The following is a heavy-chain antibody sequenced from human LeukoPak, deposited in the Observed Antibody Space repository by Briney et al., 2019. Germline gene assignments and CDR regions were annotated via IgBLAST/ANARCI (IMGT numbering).Heavy chain of an antibody. CDR3: ARRGDYDFWSGRVDY. J-gene: IGHJ4*02. CDR1: GGSISSCY. CDR2: IYYSGST. D-gene: IGHD3-3*01. Sequence: PSETLSLTCTVSGGSISSCYWSWIRQPPGKGLEWIGSIYYSGSTYYNPSLKSRVTISVDTSKNQFSLKLSSVTAADTAVYYCARRGDYDFWSGRVDYWGQGTLVTVSS. V-gene: IGHV4-39*01.